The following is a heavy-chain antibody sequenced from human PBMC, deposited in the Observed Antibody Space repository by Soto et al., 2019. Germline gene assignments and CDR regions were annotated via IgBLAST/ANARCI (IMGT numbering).Heavy chain of an antibody. J-gene: IGHJ6*02. CDR2: IYYSGSS. CDR1: GGSISSYY. CDR3: ARDIMGTNYYYYGMDV. Sequence: QVQLQESGPGLVKPSETLSLTCTVSGGSISSYYWSWIRQPPGKGLEWIGYIYYSGSSKYNPSLNSLVTISVDTSKTQFSLKLSSVTAADTAVYYCARDIMGTNYYYYGMDVWGQGTTVTVSS. D-gene: IGHD2-8*01. V-gene: IGHV4-59*01.